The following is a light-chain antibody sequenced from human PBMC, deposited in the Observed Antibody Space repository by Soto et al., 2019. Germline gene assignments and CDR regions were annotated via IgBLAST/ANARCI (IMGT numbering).Light chain of an antibody. CDR1: SSKIGAGYD. J-gene: IGLJ2*01. V-gene: IGLV1-40*01. CDR2: ANN. Sequence: QSVLTQPPSVSGAPGQRVTISCTGSSSKIGAGYDVHWYQQLPGTAPKLLIYANNNRPSGVPDRFSGSKSGTSASLAITGLQAEDEADYYCQSYDGSLSGVLFGGGTKLTV. CDR3: QSYDGSLSGVL.